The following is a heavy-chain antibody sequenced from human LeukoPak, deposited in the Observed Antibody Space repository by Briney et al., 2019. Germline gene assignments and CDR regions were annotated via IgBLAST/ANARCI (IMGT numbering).Heavy chain of an antibody. Sequence: GGSLRLSCAASGFTFSSYSMNWVRQAPAKGLEWVAVISYDASNKYYADSVKGRFTISRDNSKNTLYLQMNSLRAEDMAVYYCARPPFGDGYNDALDIWGQGTMVTVSS. CDR3: ARPPFGDGYNDALDI. CDR1: GFTFSSYS. V-gene: IGHV3-30*03. CDR2: ISYDASNK. D-gene: IGHD5-24*01. J-gene: IGHJ3*02.